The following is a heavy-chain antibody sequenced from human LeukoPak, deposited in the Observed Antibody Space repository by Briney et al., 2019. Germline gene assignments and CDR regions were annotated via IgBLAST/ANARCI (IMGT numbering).Heavy chain of an antibody. CDR3: ARGEGYYGSGSYYSHGPLDP. D-gene: IGHD3-10*01. CDR2: TRSKANSYAT. V-gene: IGHV3-73*01. CDR1: GFTFSGSA. Sequence: GGSLRLSCAASGFTFSGSAMHWVRQASGKGLEWVGRTRSKANSYATAYAASVKGRFTISRDDSKNTAYLQLNSLKTEDTAVYYCARGEGYYGSGSYYSHGPLDPWGQGTLVTVSS. J-gene: IGHJ5*02.